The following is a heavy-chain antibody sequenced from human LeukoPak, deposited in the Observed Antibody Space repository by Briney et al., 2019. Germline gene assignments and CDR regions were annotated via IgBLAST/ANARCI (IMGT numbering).Heavy chain of an antibody. CDR1: GGSISSGDYY. D-gene: IGHD3-10*01. CDR3: ARHVRNYGDDC. CDR2: IYYSGST. J-gene: IGHJ4*02. Sequence: PSETLSLTCTVSGGSISSGDYYWSWIRQPPGKGLEWIGYIYYSGSTYYSPSLKSRVTISVNTSKNQFSLKLSSVTAADTAVYYCARHVRNYGDDCWGQGTLVTVSS. V-gene: IGHV4-30-4*08.